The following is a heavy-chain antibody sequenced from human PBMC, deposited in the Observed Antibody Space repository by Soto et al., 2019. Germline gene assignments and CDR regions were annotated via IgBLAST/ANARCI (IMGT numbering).Heavy chain of an antibody. CDR1: GYTFTSYA. CDR2: INAGNGNT. J-gene: IGHJ4*02. D-gene: IGHD6-13*01. V-gene: IGHV1-3*01. Sequence: GASVKVSCKASGYTFTSYAMHWVRQAPGQRLEWMGWINAGNGNTKYSQKFQGRVTITRDTSASTAYMELSSLRSEDTAVYYCARAFGRPAAGLSPTLKDPYYFDYWGQGTLVTVSS. CDR3: ARAFGRPAAGLSPTLKDPYYFDY.